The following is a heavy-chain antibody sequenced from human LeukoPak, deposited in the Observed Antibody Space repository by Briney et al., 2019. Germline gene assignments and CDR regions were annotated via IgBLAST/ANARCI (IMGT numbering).Heavy chain of an antibody. J-gene: IGHJ3*02. CDR2: IYTSGST. CDR3: ARDGRYSSSWYGEDYAFDI. Sequence: SETLSLTCTVSGGSISSYYWSWIRQPAGKGLEWIGRIYTSGSTNYNPSLKSRVTMSVDTSKNQFSLKLSSVTAADTAVYYCARDGRYSSSWYGEDYAFDIWGQGTMVTVSS. D-gene: IGHD6-13*01. CDR1: GGSISSYY. V-gene: IGHV4-4*07.